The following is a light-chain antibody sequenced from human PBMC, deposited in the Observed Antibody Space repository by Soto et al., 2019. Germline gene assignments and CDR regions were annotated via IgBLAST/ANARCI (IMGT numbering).Light chain of an antibody. V-gene: IGLV2-11*01. Sequence: QSALTQPRSVSGSPGQSVTISCTGTSSDVGEYDYVSWYQQHPGKAPKLMIYDVSKRPSGVPDRFSGSKSGNTASLTISGLQTDDEADYYCCSYTGSFTSAFGGGTKLTVL. CDR3: CSYTGSFTSA. J-gene: IGLJ2*01. CDR1: SSDVGEYDY. CDR2: DVS.